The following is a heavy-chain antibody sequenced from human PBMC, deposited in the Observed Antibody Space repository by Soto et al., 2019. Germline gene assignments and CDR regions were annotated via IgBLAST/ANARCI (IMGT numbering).Heavy chain of an antibody. CDR2: INHSGST. CDR3: ASIFPVTMVRGTERGMDV. Sequence: PSETLSLTCAVYGGSFSGYYWSWTRQPPGKGLEWIGEINHSGSTNYNPSLKSRVTISVDTSKNQFSLKLSSVTAADTAVYYCASIFPVTMVRGTERGMDVWGQGTTVTVSS. V-gene: IGHV4-34*01. D-gene: IGHD3-10*01. CDR1: GGSFSGYY. J-gene: IGHJ6*02.